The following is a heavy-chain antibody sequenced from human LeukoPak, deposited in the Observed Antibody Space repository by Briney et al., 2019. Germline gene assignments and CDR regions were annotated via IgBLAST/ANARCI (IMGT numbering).Heavy chain of an antibody. J-gene: IGHJ4*02. CDR2: ISYDGSIK. Sequence: GGSLRLSCAASGFTFSSYAMHWVRQAPGKGLEWVAVISYDGSIKYYADSVKGRFTISRDNSKNTLYLHMNSLRPEDTAVYYCAKSRHPYNWNDGAFFDYWGQGTLVTVSS. CDR1: GFTFSSYA. V-gene: IGHV3-30*04. D-gene: IGHD1-20*01. CDR3: AKSRHPYNWNDGAFFDY.